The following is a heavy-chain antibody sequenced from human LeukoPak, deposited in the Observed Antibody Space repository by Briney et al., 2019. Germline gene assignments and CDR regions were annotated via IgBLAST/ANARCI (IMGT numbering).Heavy chain of an antibody. V-gene: IGHV4-59*12. CDR2: MYYSGST. J-gene: IGHJ2*01. CDR3: ARASHGWYFDL. CDR1: GGSISSYY. Sequence: PSETLSLTCTVSGGSISSYYWSWIRQPPGKGLEWIGYMYYSGSTNYNPSLKSRVTISVDTSKNHFSLNLSSVTAADTAVYYCARASHGWYFDLWGRGTLVTVSS. D-gene: IGHD6-6*01.